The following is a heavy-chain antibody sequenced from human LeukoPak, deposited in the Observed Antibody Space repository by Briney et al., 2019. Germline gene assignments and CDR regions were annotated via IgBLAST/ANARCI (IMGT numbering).Heavy chain of an antibody. CDR1: GGSISSSSYY. V-gene: IGHV4-39*01. CDR2: IYYSGST. Sequence: SETLSLTCTVSGGSISSSSYYWGWIRQPPGKGLEWIGSIYYSGSTYYNPSLKSRVTISVDTSKNQFSLKLSSVTAADTAVYYCARHSDYYDNSGYPDYWGQGTLVTVSS. J-gene: IGHJ4*02. D-gene: IGHD3-22*01. CDR3: ARHSDYYDNSGYPDY.